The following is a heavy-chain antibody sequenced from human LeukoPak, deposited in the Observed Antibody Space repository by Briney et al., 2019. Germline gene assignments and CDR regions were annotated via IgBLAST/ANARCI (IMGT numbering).Heavy chain of an antibody. V-gene: IGHV3-30*18. CDR3: AKGNDIGGYYYPHFDY. Sequence: GGSLRLSCAASGFTFSSYGMHWVRQAPGKGLDWVAVISSDGNNKNYVDSVKGRFTFSRDNSKNTLYLQMNSLRAEDTAVYYCAKGNDIGGYYYPHFDYWGQGTLVTVSS. CDR2: ISSDGNNK. D-gene: IGHD3-22*01. CDR1: GFTFSSYG. J-gene: IGHJ4*02.